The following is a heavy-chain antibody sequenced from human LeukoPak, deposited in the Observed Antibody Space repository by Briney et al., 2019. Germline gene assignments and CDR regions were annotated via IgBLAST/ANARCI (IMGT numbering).Heavy chain of an antibody. D-gene: IGHD6-13*01. J-gene: IGHJ6*03. Sequence: ASVKVSCKASGYTFTNYNVNWVRQATGQGLEWMGWMNPNSGTTGYSQKFQGRITIIRDTSISTAYMELSSLSSEDTAVYYCARGNRIAATGIEYYYMDVWGKGTTVTVSS. CDR1: GYTFTNYN. CDR2: MNPNSGTT. V-gene: IGHV1-8*01. CDR3: ARGNRIAATGIEYYYMDV.